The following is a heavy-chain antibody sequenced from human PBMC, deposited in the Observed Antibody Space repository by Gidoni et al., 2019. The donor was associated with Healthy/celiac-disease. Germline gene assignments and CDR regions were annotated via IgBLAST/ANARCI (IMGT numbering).Heavy chain of an antibody. CDR3: ASTLGPYSSSWTLDY. CDR1: GGPISSSSYY. Sequence: QLQLQESGPGMVKPSETLSLTRTVPGGPISSSSYYGGWIRQPPGKGLEWIGSIYYSWSTYYNPSLKSRVTISVDTSKNQFSLKLSSVTAADTAVYYCASTLGPYSSSWTLDYWGQGTLVTVSS. V-gene: IGHV4-39*01. J-gene: IGHJ4*02. CDR2: IYYSWST. D-gene: IGHD6-13*01.